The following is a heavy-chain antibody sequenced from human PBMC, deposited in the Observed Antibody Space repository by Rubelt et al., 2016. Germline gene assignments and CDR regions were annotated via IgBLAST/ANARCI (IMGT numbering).Heavy chain of an antibody. CDR3: ARPKGSSWYEAYFDY. CDR2: ISYDGSNK. V-gene: IGHV3-30*04. Sequence: EWVAVISYDGSNKYYADSVKGRFTISRDNSKNTLYLQMNSLRAEDTAVYYCARPKGSSWYEAYFDYWGQGTLVTVSS. D-gene: IGHD6-13*01. J-gene: IGHJ4*02.